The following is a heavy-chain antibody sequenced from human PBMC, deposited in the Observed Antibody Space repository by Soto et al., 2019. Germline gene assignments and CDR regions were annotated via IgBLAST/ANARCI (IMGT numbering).Heavy chain of an antibody. CDR3: AKEGLIVVVITTSPDY. Sequence: GGSLSLSCAASGLTFSSYPMTWVRQAPGKGLEWVSAISGSGGSTYYADSVKGRFTISRDNSKNTLYLQMSSLRAEDTAVYYCAKEGLIVVVITTSPDYWGQGTLVTVSS. CDR1: GLTFSSYP. CDR2: ISGSGGST. D-gene: IGHD3-22*01. J-gene: IGHJ4*02. V-gene: IGHV3-23*01.